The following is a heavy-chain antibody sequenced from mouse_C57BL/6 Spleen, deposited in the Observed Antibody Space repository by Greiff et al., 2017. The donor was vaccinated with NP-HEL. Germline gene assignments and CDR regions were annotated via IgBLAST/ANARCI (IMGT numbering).Heavy chain of an antibody. CDR1: GYSITSGYY. Sequence: EVQLQESGPGLVKPSQSLSLTCSVTGYSITSGYYWNWIRQFPGNKLEWMGYISYDGSNNYNPSLKNRISITRDTSKNQFFLKLNSVTTEDTATYYCAKYGSSHWYFDVWGTGTTVTVSS. V-gene: IGHV3-6*01. J-gene: IGHJ1*03. CDR2: ISYDGSN. D-gene: IGHD1-1*01. CDR3: AKYGSSHWYFDV.